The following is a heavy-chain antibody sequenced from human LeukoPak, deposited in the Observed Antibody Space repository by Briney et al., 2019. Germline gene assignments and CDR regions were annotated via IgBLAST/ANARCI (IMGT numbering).Heavy chain of an antibody. CDR3: AREAPLPGVVTSYYYMDV. Sequence: SETLSLTCTVSGGSISSYYWSWIRQPPGKGLEGIGYIYYSGSTNYNPSLKSRVTISVDTSKNQFSLKLSSVTAADTAVYYCAREAPLPGVVTSYYYMDVWGKGTTVTVSS. CDR2: IYYSGST. CDR1: GGSISSYY. D-gene: IGHD3-3*01. V-gene: IGHV4-59*01. J-gene: IGHJ6*03.